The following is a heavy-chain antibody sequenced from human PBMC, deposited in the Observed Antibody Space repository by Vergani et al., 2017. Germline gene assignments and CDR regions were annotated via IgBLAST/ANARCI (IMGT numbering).Heavy chain of an antibody. CDR2: ISYDGSNK. V-gene: IGHV3-30*19. CDR1: GFTFSSCG. Sequence: QVQMVESGGGVVQPGGSLRLSCAASGFTFSSCGMHWVRQAPGKGLEWVAVISYDGSNKYYADSVKGRFTISRDNSKNTLYLQMNSLRAEDTAVYYCAKDDKAGDYYYYYMDVWGKGTTVTVSS. D-gene: IGHD6-19*01. CDR3: AKDDKAGDYYYYYMDV. J-gene: IGHJ6*03.